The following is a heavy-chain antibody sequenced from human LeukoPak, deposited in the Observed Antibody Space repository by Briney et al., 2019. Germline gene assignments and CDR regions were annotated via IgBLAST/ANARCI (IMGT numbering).Heavy chain of an antibody. CDR3: TTDPRY. J-gene: IGHJ4*01. V-gene: IGHV3-15*01. Sequence: PGGSLRLSCAASEFNFSNAWISLVRQPPGKGLGCVVRIKSKTDAGTTNYTAPVKGRFTISRDDPKNMLYLHMNSLKTEDTAMYYCTTDPRYWGHGTLVTVSS. CDR2: IKSKTDAGTT. CDR1: EFNFSNAW.